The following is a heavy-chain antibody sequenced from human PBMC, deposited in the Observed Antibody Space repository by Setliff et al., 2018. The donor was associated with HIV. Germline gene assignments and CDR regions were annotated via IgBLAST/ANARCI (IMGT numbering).Heavy chain of an antibody. J-gene: IGHJ3*02. CDR3: ARGQSQGYAYSGSYGAFDI. D-gene: IGHD1-26*01. CDR2: IIPMFGTR. Sequence: VASVKVSCKASGGTFSSYAIIWVRQAPGQGLEWMGGIIPMFGTRNYAQKFQGRVTITTDESTSTAYMELSSLRSEDTALYYCARGQSQGYAYSGSYGAFDIWGQGTMVTVSS. CDR1: GGTFSSYA. V-gene: IGHV1-69*05.